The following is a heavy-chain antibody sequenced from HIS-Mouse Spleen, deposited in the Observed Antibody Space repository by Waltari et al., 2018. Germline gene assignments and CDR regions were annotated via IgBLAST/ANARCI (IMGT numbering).Heavy chain of an antibody. V-gene: IGHV1-69*04. D-gene: IGHD6-6*01. CDR3: AREVRQLASGYYYYGMDV. CDR2: HNPLLGIT. J-gene: IGHJ6*02. CDR1: GGTFSSYA. Sequence: QVQLVQSGAEVKKPGSSVKVSCKASGGTFSSYAISWVRQAPGQGLEWMGRHNPLLGITNYAQKFQGRVTITADKATSTAYMELSSLRSEDTAVYYCAREVRQLASGYYYYGMDVWGQGTTVTVSS.